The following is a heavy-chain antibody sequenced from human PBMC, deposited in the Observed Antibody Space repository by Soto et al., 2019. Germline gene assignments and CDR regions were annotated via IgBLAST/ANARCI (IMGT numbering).Heavy chain of an antibody. CDR1: GFTFSSYA. J-gene: IGHJ4*02. D-gene: IGHD2-15*01. V-gene: IGHV3-30-3*01. CDR3: AKRGRWPLDYFDY. CDR2: ISYDGSNK. Sequence: GGSLRLSCAASGFTFSSYAMHWVRQAPGKGLEWVAVISYDGSNKYYADSVKGRFTISRDNSKNTLYLQMNSLRAEDTAVYYFAKRGRWPLDYFDYWGQGTLVTVSS.